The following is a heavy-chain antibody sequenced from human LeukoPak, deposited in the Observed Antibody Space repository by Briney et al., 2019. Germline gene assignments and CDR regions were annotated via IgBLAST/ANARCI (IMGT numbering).Heavy chain of an antibody. V-gene: IGHV4-39*01. Sequence: SETLSLTCSVSGGSISSSVYFCGWVRQPPGKGLEWIGSVYYSGTTYSNSSFKTRVTISVDTSKNQFSLNLRSVTAADTAMYYCARQAYCTSIIACYRGWFDPWGQGTLVTVSS. CDR2: VYYSGTT. CDR3: ARQAYCTSIIACYRGWFDP. CDR1: GGSISSSVYF. D-gene: IGHD2-2*01. J-gene: IGHJ5*02.